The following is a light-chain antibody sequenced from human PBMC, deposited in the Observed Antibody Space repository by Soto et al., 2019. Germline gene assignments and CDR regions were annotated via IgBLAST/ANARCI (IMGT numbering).Light chain of an antibody. V-gene: IGLV2-14*01. J-gene: IGLJ3*02. Sequence: QSVLTQPASVSGSPGQSITISCTGTSSDVGGYNYVSWYQQHPGRAPKLMIFEVNNRPSGVSDRFSGSKSGNTASLTISGLQAEDEADYYCSSYTSSSTVVFGGGTPLTVL. CDR1: SSDVGGYNY. CDR2: EVN. CDR3: SSYTSSSTVV.